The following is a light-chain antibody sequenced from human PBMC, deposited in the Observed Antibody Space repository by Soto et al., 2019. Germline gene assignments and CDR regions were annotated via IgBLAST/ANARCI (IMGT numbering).Light chain of an antibody. J-gene: IGKJ5*01. CDR2: GAY. CDR3: KQYGSSRTT. Sequence: EIVLTQSPGTLSLSPGERATLSCRASQSVSSSYLAWYQQKPGQAHRLLIYGAYSRATGIQDRFSGSGSGTDFTLTIRRLEPEDFAVYYCKQYGSSRTTFGQGTRLEIK. V-gene: IGKV3-20*01. CDR1: QSVSSSY.